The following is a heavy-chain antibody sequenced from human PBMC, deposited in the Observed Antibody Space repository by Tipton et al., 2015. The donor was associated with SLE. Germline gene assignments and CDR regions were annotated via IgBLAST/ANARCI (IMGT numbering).Heavy chain of an antibody. D-gene: IGHD3-10*01. Sequence: TLSLTCAVYGGSFSGYYWSWIRQPPGKGLEWIGYVHYSGSTTYNPSLKSRVTISVDASKNQFSLNLSSVTAADTAVYYCARAGEGVFDYWGQGTLVTVSS. CDR3: ARAGEGVFDY. CDR1: GGSFSGYY. CDR2: VHYSGST. V-gene: IGHV4-59*01. J-gene: IGHJ4*02.